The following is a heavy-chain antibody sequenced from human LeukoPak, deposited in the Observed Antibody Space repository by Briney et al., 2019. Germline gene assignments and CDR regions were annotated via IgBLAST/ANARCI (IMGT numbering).Heavy chain of an antibody. CDR1: GFTFRSYA. CDR2: ISGSGGCT. CDR3: AKVGPMIVVVKGWFDP. V-gene: IGHV3-23*01. D-gene: IGHD3-22*01. Sequence: QSGGSLRLSCAASGFTFRSYAMSWVRQAPGKGLEGVSVISGSGGCTYYADSVKGRFTISRDNSKQTLYLQMNSLRAEDTAVYYCAKVGPMIVVVKGWFDPWGQGTLVTVSS. J-gene: IGHJ5*02.